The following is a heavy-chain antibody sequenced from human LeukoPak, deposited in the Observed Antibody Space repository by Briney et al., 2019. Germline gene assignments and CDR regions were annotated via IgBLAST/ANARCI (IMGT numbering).Heavy chain of an antibody. CDR1: GGSFSGYY. Sequence: SETLSLTCAVYGGSFSGYYWSWIRQPPGKGLEWIGEINHSGSTNYNPSLKSRVTISVDTSKNQFSLKLSSVTAADTAVYYCARGRITMVRGVIIYYYFDYWGQGTLVTVSS. D-gene: IGHD3-10*01. J-gene: IGHJ4*02. CDR3: ARGRITMVRGVIIYYYFDY. V-gene: IGHV4-34*01. CDR2: INHSGST.